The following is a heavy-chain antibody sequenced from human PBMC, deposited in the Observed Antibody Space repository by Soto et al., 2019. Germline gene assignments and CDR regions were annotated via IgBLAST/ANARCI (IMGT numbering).Heavy chain of an antibody. CDR2: INHSGST. D-gene: IGHD5-12*01. CDR1: GGSFSGYY. CDR3: ARHLSGYDTQYYYFDY. J-gene: IGHJ4*02. Sequence: SETLSLTCAVYGGSFSGYYWSWIRQPPGKGLEWIGEINHSGSTNYNPSLKSRVTISVDTSKNQFSLKLSSVTAADTAVYYCARHLSGYDTQYYYFDYWGQGTLVTVSS. V-gene: IGHV4-34*01.